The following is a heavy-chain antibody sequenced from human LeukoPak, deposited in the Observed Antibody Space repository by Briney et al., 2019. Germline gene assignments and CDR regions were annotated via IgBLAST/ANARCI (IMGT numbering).Heavy chain of an antibody. CDR2: ISWNSGSI. D-gene: IGHD3-10*01. CDR1: GFTFDDYA. CDR3: AREGWVRGVT. J-gene: IGHJ5*02. Sequence: GGSLRLSCAASGFTFDDYAMHWVRQAPGKGLEWVSGISWNSGSIGYADSVKGRFTISRDNAKNSLYLQMNSLRAEDTAVYYCAREGWVRGVTWGQGTLVTVSS. V-gene: IGHV3-9*01.